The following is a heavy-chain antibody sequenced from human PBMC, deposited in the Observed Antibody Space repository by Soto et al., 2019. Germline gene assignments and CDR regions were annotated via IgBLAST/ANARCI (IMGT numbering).Heavy chain of an antibody. CDR2: ISSTTNYI. V-gene: IGHV3-21*06. Sequence: PGGSLRLSCAASGFTFTSYSMNWGRQAPGKGLEWVPSISSTTNYIYYGDSMKGRFTISRDNAKNSLYLEMNSLRVEDTAVYYCARESEDLTSNFDYWGQGTLVTVSS. CDR1: GFTFTSYS. J-gene: IGHJ4*02. CDR3: ARESEDLTSNFDY.